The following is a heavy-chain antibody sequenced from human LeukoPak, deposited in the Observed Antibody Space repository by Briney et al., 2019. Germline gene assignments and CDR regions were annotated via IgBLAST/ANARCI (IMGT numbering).Heavy chain of an antibody. Sequence: SQTLSLTCTVSGGSISSGDYYWSWIRQPPGKGLEWIGYIYYSGSTYYNPPLKSRVTISVDTSKNQFSLKLSSVTAADTAVYYCARAKLGDDAFDIWGQGTMVTVSS. D-gene: IGHD7-27*01. V-gene: IGHV4-30-4*08. J-gene: IGHJ3*02. CDR3: ARAKLGDDAFDI. CDR1: GGSISSGDYY. CDR2: IYYSGST.